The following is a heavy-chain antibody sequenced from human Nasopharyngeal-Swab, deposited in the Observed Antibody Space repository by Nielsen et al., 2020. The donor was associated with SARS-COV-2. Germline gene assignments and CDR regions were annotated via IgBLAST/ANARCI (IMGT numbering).Heavy chain of an antibody. CDR3: ARDRARYRSSWYGRFDY. CDR1: GFTFSSYG. J-gene: IGHJ4*02. CDR2: IWYDGSNK. Sequence: GESLKISCAASGFTFSSYGMHWVRQAPGKGLEWVAVIWYDGSNKYYADSVKGRFTISRDNSKNTLYLQMNSLRAEDTAVYYCARDRARYRSSWYGRFDYWGQGTLVTVSS. V-gene: IGHV3-33*01. D-gene: IGHD6-13*01.